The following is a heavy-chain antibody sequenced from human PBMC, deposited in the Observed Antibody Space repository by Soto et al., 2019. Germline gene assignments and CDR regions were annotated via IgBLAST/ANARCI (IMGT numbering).Heavy chain of an antibody. D-gene: IGHD2-8*01. V-gene: IGHV1-69*06. CDR1: GGTFSSYA. J-gene: IGHJ4*02. Sequence: QVPLVQSGAEVKKPGSSVKVSCKASGGTFSSYAISWVRQAPGQGLEWMGGIIPIFGTANYAQKFQGRVTITADKSTSTAYRELSSLRSEDTAVYYCAKDGGYCTIGVCPIRGYFDYWGQGTLVTVSS. CDR3: AKDGGYCTIGVCPIRGYFDY. CDR2: IIPIFGTA.